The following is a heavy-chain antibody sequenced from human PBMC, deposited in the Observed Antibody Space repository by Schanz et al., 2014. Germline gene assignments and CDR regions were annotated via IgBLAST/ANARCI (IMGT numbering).Heavy chain of an antibody. CDR2: FHHEDGDT. J-gene: IGHJ6*02. CDR1: GYTFTSYY. D-gene: IGHD2-2*01. V-gene: IGHV1-24*01. Sequence: QVQLVQSGAEVKKPGASVKVSCKASGYTFTSYYMHWVRQAPGRGLEWMGGFHHEDGDTVYARKFQGRVIMTEDTSTDTAYVELSRLTSEDTGVYYCATETSRTWFYNGVDVWGQGTTVTVSS. CDR3: ATETSRTWFYNGVDV.